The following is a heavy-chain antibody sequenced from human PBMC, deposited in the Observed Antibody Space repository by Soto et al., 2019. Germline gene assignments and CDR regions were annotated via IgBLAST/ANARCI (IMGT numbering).Heavy chain of an antibody. V-gene: IGHV1-18*01. D-gene: IGHD3-10*01. CDR3: AKLARYGSGSPLYYFDY. CDR1: GYTFTSYG. Sequence: QVQLVQSGAEVKKPGASVKVSCKASGYTFTSYGISWVRQAPGQGLEWMGWISAYNGNTNYAQKPQGRVTMTTDTSTSTAYMELRSLRSDDTAVYYCAKLARYGSGSPLYYFDYWGQGTLVTVSS. J-gene: IGHJ4*02. CDR2: ISAYNGNT.